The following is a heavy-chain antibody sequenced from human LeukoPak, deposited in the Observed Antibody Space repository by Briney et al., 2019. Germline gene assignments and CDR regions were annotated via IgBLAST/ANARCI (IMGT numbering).Heavy chain of an antibody. V-gene: IGHV3-30*02. CDR1: GFTFSSNG. Sequence: GGSLRLSCVASGFTFSSNGMHWVRQAPGKGLEWVTFIQYDGSKKYYADSVKGRFTISRDNSKNSLYLQMNSLRAEDTALYYCAKDVSYSSSYLDYWGQGTLVTVSS. J-gene: IGHJ4*02. CDR3: AKDVSYSSSYLDY. D-gene: IGHD6-6*01. CDR2: IQYDGSKK.